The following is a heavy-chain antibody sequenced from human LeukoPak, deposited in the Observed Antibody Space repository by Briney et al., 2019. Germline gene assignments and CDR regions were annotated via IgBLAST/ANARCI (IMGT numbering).Heavy chain of an antibody. V-gene: IGHV3-23*01. D-gene: IGHD1-26*01. CDR1: GFTFNDYA. CDR3: AKTRGLVGATTYYYYGMDV. J-gene: IGHJ6*02. CDR2: FLNNDNST. Sequence: PGGSLRLSCAASGFTFNDYAISWVRQAPGKGLEWVSAFLNNDNSTYYADSVKGRFTISRDNSKNTLYLQMNSLRAEDTAVYYCAKTRGLVGATTYYYYGMDVWGQGTTVTVSS.